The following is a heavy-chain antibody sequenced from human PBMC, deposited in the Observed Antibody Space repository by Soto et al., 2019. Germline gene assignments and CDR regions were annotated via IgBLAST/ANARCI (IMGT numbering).Heavy chain of an antibody. V-gene: IGHV2-26*03. D-gene: IGHD4-17*01. CDR3: ARTNADSGSHYYAMDV. CDR1: GFSLSNGRMG. J-gene: IGHJ6*02. CDR2: FFSDAER. Sequence: QVILKESGPVLVKPTETLTLTCTISGFSLSNGRMGVSWIRQPPGRALEWLAHFFSDAERSYSTSMQSRLTMSQDTSGPQVVLTMTNMAPQHTGIYSCARTNADSGSHYYAMDVWGPGTPVTVSS.